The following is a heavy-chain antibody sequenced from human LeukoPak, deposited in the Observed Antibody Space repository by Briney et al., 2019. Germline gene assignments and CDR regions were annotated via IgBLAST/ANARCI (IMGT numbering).Heavy chain of an antibody. Sequence: GASVKLCCTASGYTFTSYDINWVRQATGQGLEWMGRMNPKSGNTGYAQNFQGRVTMTRDTSISTAYMELGSLRSEDTAVYYCARVTGSIDYWGQGTLVTVSS. D-gene: IGHD1-26*01. CDR3: ARVTGSIDY. CDR1: GYTFTSYD. J-gene: IGHJ4*02. V-gene: IGHV1-8*01. CDR2: MNPKSGNT.